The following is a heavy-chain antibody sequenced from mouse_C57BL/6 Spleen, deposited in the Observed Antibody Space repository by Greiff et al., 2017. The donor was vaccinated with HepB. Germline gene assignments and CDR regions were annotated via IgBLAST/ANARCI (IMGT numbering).Heavy chain of an antibody. CDR3: ARGSNGNYPFAY. D-gene: IGHD2-1*01. Sequence: QVQLQQPGAELVKPGASVKMSCKASGYTFTSYWITWVKQRPGQGLEWIGDIYPGSGSTNYNEKFKSKATLTVDTSSSTAYMQLSSLTSEDSAVYYCARGSNGNYPFAYWGQGTLVTVSA. V-gene: IGHV1-55*01. CDR2: IYPGSGST. CDR1: GYTFTSYW. J-gene: IGHJ3*01.